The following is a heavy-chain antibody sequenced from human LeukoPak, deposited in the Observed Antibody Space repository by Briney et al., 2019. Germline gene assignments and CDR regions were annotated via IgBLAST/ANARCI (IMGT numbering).Heavy chain of an antibody. D-gene: IGHD1-7*01. CDR3: AKDRACGQWNCQGSDY. V-gene: IGHV3-23*01. CDR2: VSDSGDGT. Sequence: GGSLRLSCAASGFTFSSYAMYWVRQAPGKGLEWVLGVSDSGDGTHYADSVKGRFTISRDNSKNALYLQMNNLRAEDTAVYYCAKDRACGQWNCQGSDYWGQGTLVTVSS. CDR1: GFTFSSYA. J-gene: IGHJ4*02.